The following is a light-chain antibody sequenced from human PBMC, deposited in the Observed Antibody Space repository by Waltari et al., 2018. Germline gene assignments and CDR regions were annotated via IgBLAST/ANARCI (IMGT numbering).Light chain of an antibody. CDR1: SNDVGTYKF. CDR2: EVN. V-gene: IGLV2-23*02. Sequence: QSALTQPVSVSGSPGQSITISCTGNSNDVGTYKFVSWYQQHPGKAPKVIIFEVNERPSGVSNRFSGSKSGNTASLTISGLQPEDEADYYCCSYAGSSTWVFGGGTKLTVL. CDR3: CSYAGSSTWV. J-gene: IGLJ3*02.